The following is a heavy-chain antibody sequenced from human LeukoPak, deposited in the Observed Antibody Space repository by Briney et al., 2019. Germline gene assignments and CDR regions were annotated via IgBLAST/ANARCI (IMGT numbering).Heavy chain of an antibody. CDR1: GCTFSSYA. CDR3: ARVIAAAGTRWFDP. Sequence: SVKVSCKASGCTFSSYAISWVRQAPGQGLEWMGRIIPIFGIANYAQKFQGRVTITADKSTSTGYMELSSLRSEDTAVYYCARVIAAAGTRWFDPWGQGTLVTVSS. CDR2: IIPIFGIA. D-gene: IGHD6-13*01. V-gene: IGHV1-69*04. J-gene: IGHJ5*02.